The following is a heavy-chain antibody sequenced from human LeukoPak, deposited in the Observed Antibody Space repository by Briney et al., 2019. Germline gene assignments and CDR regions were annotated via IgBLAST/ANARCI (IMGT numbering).Heavy chain of an antibody. CDR3: ARVTATAIRYGDWDY. CDR2: ISYDGSNK. J-gene: IGHJ4*02. CDR1: GFTFSSYG. V-gene: IGHV3-30*03. D-gene: IGHD2-2*02. Sequence: GGSLRLSCAASGFTFSSYGMHWVRQAPGKGLEWVAVISYDGSNKYYADSVKGRFTISRDNAKNSLYLQMNSLRAEDTAVYYCARVTATAIRYGDWDYWGQGTLVTVSS.